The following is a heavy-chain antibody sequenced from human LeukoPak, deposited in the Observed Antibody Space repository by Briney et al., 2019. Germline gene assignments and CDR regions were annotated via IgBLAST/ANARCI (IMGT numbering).Heavy chain of an antibody. J-gene: IGHJ3*02. CDR2: IYYSGST. CDR3: ASPYDSSGSDAFDI. V-gene: IGHV4-59*01. Sequence: SETLSLTCTVSGGSISSYYWSWIRQPPGKGLEWIGYIYYSGSTNYNPSLKSRVTISVDTSKNQFSLKLSSVTAADTAVYYCASPYDSSGSDAFDIWGQGTMVTVSS. D-gene: IGHD3-22*01. CDR1: GGSISSYY.